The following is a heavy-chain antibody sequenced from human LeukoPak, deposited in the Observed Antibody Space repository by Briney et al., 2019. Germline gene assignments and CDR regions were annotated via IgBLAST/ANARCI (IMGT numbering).Heavy chain of an antibody. J-gene: IGHJ4*02. V-gene: IGHV1-2*02. CDR1: GYTFTSYA. Sequence: ASVKVSCKASGYTFTSYAIHWVRQAPGQGLEWMGWITPSGGTNYPQKFQGRVAITWDTSITTAYMDLSRLTSDDTAVYYCARDRYGDGFAHLDYWGQGALVTVTS. D-gene: IGHD5-24*01. CDR2: ITPSGGT. CDR3: ARDRYGDGFAHLDY.